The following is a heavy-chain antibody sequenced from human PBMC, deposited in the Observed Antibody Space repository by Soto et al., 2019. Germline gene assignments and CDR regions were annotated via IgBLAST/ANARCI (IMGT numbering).Heavy chain of an antibody. J-gene: IGHJ6*02. CDR2: IIDGGHNT. CDR1: GFTLTPYT. CDR3: AERAPALTQGYFNGMDF. Sequence: EVQLSESGGGLVQPGGSLRLSCAASGFTLTPYTITWVRQAPGKGLEWVSDIIDGGHNTYYADSVKGRFTISRDKSKNTVYLQMNSLSGEDTAVYYCAERAPALTQGYFNGMDFWGQGTPVTVSS. V-gene: IGHV3-23*01. D-gene: IGHD2-15*01.